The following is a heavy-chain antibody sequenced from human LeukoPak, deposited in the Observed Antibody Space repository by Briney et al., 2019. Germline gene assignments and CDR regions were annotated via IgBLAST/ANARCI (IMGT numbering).Heavy chain of an antibody. J-gene: IGHJ4*02. Sequence: GGSLRLSCAASGFTFSSYWMNWVRQAPGKGLEWAAVISHDAKEKYYGDPVKGRFTISRDNSKNTLYLQMNNIRAEDTATYYCAKGVFGSRSTSFADSWGQGALVTVSS. CDR1: GFTFSSYW. CDR2: ISHDAKEK. CDR3: AKGVFGSRSTSFADS. V-gene: IGHV3-30*18. D-gene: IGHD3-10*01.